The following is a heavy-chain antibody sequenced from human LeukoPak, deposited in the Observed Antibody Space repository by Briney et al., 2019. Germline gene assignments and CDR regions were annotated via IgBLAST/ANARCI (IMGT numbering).Heavy chain of an antibody. V-gene: IGHV6-1*01. Sequence: SQTLSLTCAISGDSVSSNTAAWNWIRQSPSRGLEWLDRTHYRSKWYNNYAVSVKSRISINPDTSKNQFSLQLKSVTPEDTAVYYCAREQTGDQNFDYWGQGTLVTVSS. D-gene: IGHD7-27*01. J-gene: IGHJ4*02. CDR2: THYRSKWYN. CDR3: AREQTGDQNFDY. CDR1: GDSVSSNTAA.